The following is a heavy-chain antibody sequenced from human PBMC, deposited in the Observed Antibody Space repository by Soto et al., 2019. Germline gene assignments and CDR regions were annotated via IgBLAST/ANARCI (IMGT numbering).Heavy chain of an antibody. CDR3: ARFPRRDTGMHE. J-gene: IGHJ4*02. Sequence: SETLSLTCTVSCGSISSGHYYWSWIRQPPGKGVGWIGYIDYGGSTYYNPSLKSRVTISVDTSKNQFSLKLRSVTAADTAVYYCARFPRRDTGMHEWGKGTLVT. CDR1: CGSISSGHYY. D-gene: IGHD5-18*01. CDR2: IDYGGST. V-gene: IGHV4-30-4*01.